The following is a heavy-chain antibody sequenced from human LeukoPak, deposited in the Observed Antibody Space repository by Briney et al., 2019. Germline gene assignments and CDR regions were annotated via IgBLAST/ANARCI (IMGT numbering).Heavy chain of an antibody. V-gene: IGHV3-7*03. CDR3: ARRAGAYSHPYDY. D-gene: IGHD4/OR15-4a*01. Sequence: GGSLRLSCAASGFTFSTDWMLWVRQAPGKGLEWVANIKPDGGEKYYVDSVKGRFTISRDNAKNSLYLQMNSLRAEDTAVYYCARRAGAYSHPYDYWGQGTLVTVSS. CDR2: IKPDGGEK. J-gene: IGHJ4*02. CDR1: GFTFSTDW.